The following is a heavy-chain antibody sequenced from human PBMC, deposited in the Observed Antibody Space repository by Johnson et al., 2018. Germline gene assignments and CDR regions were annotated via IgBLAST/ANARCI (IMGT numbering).Heavy chain of an antibody. CDR2: IGTGGDT. CDR3: ARTYTFDM. V-gene: IGHV3-13*01. CDR1: GFTFSNYN. J-gene: IGHJ3*02. D-gene: IGHD3-16*01. Sequence: EVQLVESGGGLVQPGGSLRLSCAASGFTFSNYNMHWVRQATGKGLEWVSGIGTGGDTYYSASVKGRFTISREDAKNSLYLQLNSLRAGDTAVYYCARTYTFDMGGQGTVVTVSS.